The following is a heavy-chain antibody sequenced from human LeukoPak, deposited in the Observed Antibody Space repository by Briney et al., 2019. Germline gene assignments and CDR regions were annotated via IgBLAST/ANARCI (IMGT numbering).Heavy chain of an antibody. D-gene: IGHD6-13*01. V-gene: IGHV1-2*02. Sequence: ASVKVSCKTSGYTFTAYYMHWVRQAPRQGLEWMGWINPNSGATDYAQKFQGRVTMTRGTSISTTYMELSSLRFDDTAVYYCARNSWYEYWGQGTLVTVSS. CDR3: ARNSWYEY. CDR2: INPNSGAT. CDR1: GYTFTAYY. J-gene: IGHJ4*02.